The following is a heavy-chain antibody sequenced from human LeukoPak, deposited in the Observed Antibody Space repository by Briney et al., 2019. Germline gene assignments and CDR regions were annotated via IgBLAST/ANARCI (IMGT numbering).Heavy chain of an antibody. D-gene: IGHD2-2*01. CDR2: FIPILGTP. CDR3: ARGLYCSSSTSCYDYGMDV. CDR1: GGIFRSYG. Sequence: SVKVSCKTPGGIFRSYGLNWVRQAPGQGLEWMGGFIPILGTPKYAQNLQGRVTITADESTSTGYMELSSLRYEDTAVYYCARGLYCSSSTSCYDYGMDVWGQGTTVTVSS. J-gene: IGHJ6*02. V-gene: IGHV1-69*13.